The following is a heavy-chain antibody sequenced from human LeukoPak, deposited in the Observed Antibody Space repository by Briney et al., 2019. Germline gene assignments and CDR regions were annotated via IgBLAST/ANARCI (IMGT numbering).Heavy chain of an antibody. J-gene: IGHJ3*02. CDR3: ARAGSGSFLFAAFDI. Sequence: SETLSLTCTVSGGSISSYYWSWIRQPPGKGLEWIGYIYYSGSTNYNPSLKSRVTISVDTSKNQFSLKLSSVTAADTAVYYCARAGSGSFLFAAFDIWGQGTMVTVSS. V-gene: IGHV4-59*01. D-gene: IGHD1-26*01. CDR1: GGSISSYY. CDR2: IYYSGST.